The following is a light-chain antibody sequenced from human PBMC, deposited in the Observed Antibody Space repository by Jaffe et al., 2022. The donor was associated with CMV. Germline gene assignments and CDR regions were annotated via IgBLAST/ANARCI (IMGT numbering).Light chain of an antibody. J-gene: IGKJ1*01. V-gene: IGKV3-20*01. Sequence: EIVLTQSPGSLSLSPGERATLSCRASQSVSNTYLAWYQQKPGQAPRLLISGTSTRAAGIPDRFSGSGSGTDFTLTISRLEPEDFVVYYCQQSGSSPTFGQGTKVEI. CDR2: GTS. CDR1: QSVSNTY. CDR3: QQSGSSPT.